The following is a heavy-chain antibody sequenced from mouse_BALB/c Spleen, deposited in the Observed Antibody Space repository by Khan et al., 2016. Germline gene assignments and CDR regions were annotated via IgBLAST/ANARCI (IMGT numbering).Heavy chain of an antibody. D-gene: IGHD6-1*01. V-gene: IGHV1S41*01. CDR1: GYTFTSYW. J-gene: IGHJ4*01. Sequence: DLVKPGASVKLSCKASGYTFTSYWINWIKQRPGQGLEWIGRIAPGSGSTYYNEMFKGKATLTVDTSSTTAYIHLSSLSSDDSAVDFCAREAAVPLMDYWGQGTSVTFSS. CDR2: IAPGSGST. CDR3: AREAAVPLMDY.